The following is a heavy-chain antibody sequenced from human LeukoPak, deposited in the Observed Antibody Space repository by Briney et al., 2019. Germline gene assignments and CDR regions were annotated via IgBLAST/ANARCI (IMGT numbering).Heavy chain of an antibody. V-gene: IGHV4-39*07. Sequence: PSETLSLTCTVSGGSISSSSYYWGWIRQPPGKGLEWIGSIYYSGSTYYNPSLKSRVTISVDTSKNQFSLKLSSVTAADTAVYYCARVSGGYYFEYWGQGTLVTVSS. CDR3: ARVSGGYYFEY. D-gene: IGHD1-26*01. CDR1: GGSISSSSYY. J-gene: IGHJ4*02. CDR2: IYYSGST.